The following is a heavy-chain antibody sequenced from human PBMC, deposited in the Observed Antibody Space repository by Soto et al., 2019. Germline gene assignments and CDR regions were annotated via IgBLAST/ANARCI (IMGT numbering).Heavy chain of an antibody. V-gene: IGHV1-18*01. J-gene: IGHJ6*03. CDR1: GYTFMHYG. CDR3: ARGLGDYDFWGAQSPPYYMDV. D-gene: IGHD3-3*01. CDR2: INPYNGNT. Sequence: QIHLVQSGAEVMDPGASVKVSCEASGYTFMHYGITWVRQAPGQGLEWMGWINPYNGNTDYAQKFQGRVTMTTDTSTSTAYMELRSLRSDDTAVYYCARGLGDYDFWGAQSPPYYMDVWGKGTTVTVSS.